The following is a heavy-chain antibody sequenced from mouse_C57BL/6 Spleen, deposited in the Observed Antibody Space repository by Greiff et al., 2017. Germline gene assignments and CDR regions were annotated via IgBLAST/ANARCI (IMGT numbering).Heavy chain of an antibody. CDR2: IDPETGGT. J-gene: IGHJ2*01. V-gene: IGHV1-15*01. Sequence: VQLQQSGAELVRPGASVTLSCKASGYTFTDYEMHWVKQTPVHGLEWIGAIDPETGGTAYNQKFKGKAILTADKSSSTAYMELRSLTSEDSAVYYCTRSEGYSNYEDYWGQGTTLTVSS. CDR1: GYTFTDYE. D-gene: IGHD2-5*01. CDR3: TRSEGYSNYEDY.